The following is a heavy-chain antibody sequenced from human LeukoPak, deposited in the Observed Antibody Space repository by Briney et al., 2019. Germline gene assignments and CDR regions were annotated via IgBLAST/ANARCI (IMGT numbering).Heavy chain of an antibody. D-gene: IGHD6-13*01. CDR2: ISSSSSYI. V-gene: IGHV3-21*01. J-gene: IGHJ3*02. Sequence: GGSLRLSCAASGFTFSSYSMNWVRQAPGKGLEWVSSISSSSSYIYYADSVKGRFTIYRDNANNSLYLQMNNLSAEDTAGYTCLKKRQPLNAFDICSQGTMATVPS. CDR1: GFTFSSYS. CDR3: LKKRQPLNAFDI.